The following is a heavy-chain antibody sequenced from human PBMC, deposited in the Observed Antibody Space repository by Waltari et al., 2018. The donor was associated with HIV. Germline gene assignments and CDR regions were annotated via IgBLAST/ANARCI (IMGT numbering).Heavy chain of an antibody. CDR2: IREDGSEE. Sequence: ELHLVESGGNLVQPGGSLRLSCTASGFTFRYSWMSWVRQAPGKGLEWVATIREDGSEEVYVDSVKGRFTISRDNAKSSVYLQMNSLRVEDSAIYYCASSRSDYDTKYYGMGVWGQGTTVSVSS. CDR1: GFTFRYSW. CDR3: ASSRSDYDTKYYGMGV. J-gene: IGHJ6*02. V-gene: IGHV3-7*01. D-gene: IGHD5-12*01.